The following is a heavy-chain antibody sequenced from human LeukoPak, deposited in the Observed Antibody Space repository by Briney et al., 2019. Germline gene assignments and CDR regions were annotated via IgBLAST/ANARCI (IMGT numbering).Heavy chain of an antibody. CDR2: IYYSGST. J-gene: IGHJ2*01. D-gene: IGHD4-17*01. CDR3: ARDIDYEGDL. CDR1: GGSISSGGYS. V-gene: IGHV4-30-2*05. Sequence: SQTLSLTCAVSGGSISSGGYSWSWIRQPPGKGLEWIGYIYYSGSTYYNPSLKSRVTISVDTSKNQFSLKLSSVTAADTAVYYCARDIDYEGDLWGRGTLVTVSS.